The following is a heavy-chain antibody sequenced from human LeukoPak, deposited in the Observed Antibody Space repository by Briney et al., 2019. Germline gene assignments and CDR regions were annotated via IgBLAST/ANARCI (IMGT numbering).Heavy chain of an antibody. J-gene: IGHJ5*02. V-gene: IGHV4-34*01. CDR3: ARGRITIS. D-gene: IGHD3-3*01. Sequence: SETLSLTCAVFGGSFSGYYWSWIRQPPGKGLEWIGEINHSGSTNYNPSLKSRVTISVDTFKNQFSLKLSSVTAADTSVYYCARGRITISWGQGTLVTVSS. CDR1: GGSFSGYY. CDR2: INHSGST.